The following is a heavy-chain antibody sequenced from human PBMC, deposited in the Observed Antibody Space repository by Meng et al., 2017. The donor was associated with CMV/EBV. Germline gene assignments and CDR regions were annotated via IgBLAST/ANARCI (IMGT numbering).Heavy chain of an antibody. D-gene: IGHD3-3*01. V-gene: IGHV4-39*07. J-gene: IGHJ4*02. CDR3: AKVFGFLPPPFDY. Sequence: ESLKISCTVSGGSISSSSYYWGWIRQPPGKGLEWIGSIYYSRSTYYNPSLKSRVTISVDTSKNQFSLKLSSVTAADTAVYYCAKVFGFLPPPFDYWGQGTLVTVSS. CDR1: GGSISSSSYY. CDR2: IYYSRST.